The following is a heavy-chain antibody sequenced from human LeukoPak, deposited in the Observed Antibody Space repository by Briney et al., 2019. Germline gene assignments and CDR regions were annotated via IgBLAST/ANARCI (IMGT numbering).Heavy chain of an antibody. CDR1: GFTFSSYS. V-gene: IGHV3-48*01. CDR3: ARAGTGGSLYYFDY. Sequence: GGSLRLSCAASGFTFSSYSMNWVRQAPGKGLEWVSYISSSSRTIYYADSVKGRFTISRDNSKNTLYLQMNSLRAEDTAVYYCARAGTGGSLYYFDYWGQGTLVTVSS. D-gene: IGHD2-15*01. J-gene: IGHJ4*02. CDR2: ISSSSRTI.